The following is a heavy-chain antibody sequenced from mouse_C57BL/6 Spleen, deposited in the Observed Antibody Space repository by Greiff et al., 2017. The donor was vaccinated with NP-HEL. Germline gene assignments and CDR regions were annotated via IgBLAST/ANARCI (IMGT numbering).Heavy chain of an antibody. CDR2: IYPGDGDT. D-gene: IGHD1-1*01. Sequence: QVQLQQSGPELVKPGASVKISCKASGYAFSSSWMNWVKQRPGKGLEWIGRIYPGDGDTNYNGKFKGKATLTADKSSSTAYMQLSSLTSEDSAVYFCEREGIYYYGSSPAWFAYWGQGTLVTVSA. CDR3: EREGIYYYGSSPAWFAY. CDR1: GYAFSSSW. J-gene: IGHJ3*01. V-gene: IGHV1-82*01.